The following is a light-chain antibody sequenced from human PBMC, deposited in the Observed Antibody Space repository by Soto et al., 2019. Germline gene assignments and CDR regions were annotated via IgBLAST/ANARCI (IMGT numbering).Light chain of an antibody. CDR2: GAS. CDR3: QKYGSSPIT. Sequence: EIVLTQSPGTLSLSPGERATLSCRASQTVSTSNSAWYQQKPGQAPRLLIYGASSRATGIPDRFSGSGSGTDFTLTISRLEPEDFAVYYCQKYGSSPITFGQGTRLEIK. CDR1: QTVSTSN. J-gene: IGKJ5*01. V-gene: IGKV3-20*01.